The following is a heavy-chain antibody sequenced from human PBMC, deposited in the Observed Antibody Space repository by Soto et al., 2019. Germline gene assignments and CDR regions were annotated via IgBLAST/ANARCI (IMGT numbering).Heavy chain of an antibody. CDR3: ARGTPTAADPCIDS. D-gene: IGHD6-13*01. V-gene: IGHV1-2*02. CDR1: GYTFTAYF. J-gene: IGHJ5*01. CDR2: INPNSRDT. Sequence: GASVKVSCKASGYTFTAYFIHWVRQAPGQGLEWVGWINPNSRDTNSAQNFQGRVTMTSDTSTRTAYMELNRLRSDDTAVYFCARGTPTAADPCIDSWGHGTLVTVSS.